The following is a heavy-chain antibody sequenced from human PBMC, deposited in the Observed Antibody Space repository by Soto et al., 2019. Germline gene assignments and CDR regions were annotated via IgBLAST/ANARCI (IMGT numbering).Heavy chain of an antibody. Sequence: PGESLKISCTASGYSFPNYWIGWVRQVPGQGLEWMGIIYPGDSDTKYSPSFQGQVTITADTSISTVFLQWTSLKAADTAMYYCARRGQQAGSDQYLYYIMDAWGQGTTVTVSS. CDR2: IYPGDSDT. CDR3: ARRGQQAGSDQYLYYIMDA. J-gene: IGHJ6*02. V-gene: IGHV5-51*01. CDR1: GYSFPNYW. D-gene: IGHD3-10*01.